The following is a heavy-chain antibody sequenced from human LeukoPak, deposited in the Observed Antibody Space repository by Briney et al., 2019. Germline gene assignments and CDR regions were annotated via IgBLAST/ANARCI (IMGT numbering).Heavy chain of an antibody. J-gene: IGHJ3*02. D-gene: IGHD3-22*01. V-gene: IGHV4-34*01. CDR1: GGSFSGYY. CDR3: ATPGGNTMTDAFDI. CDR2: IYYSGST. Sequence: SETLSLTCAVYGGSFSGYYWSWIRQPPGKGLEWIGSIYYSGSTYYNPSLKSRVTISVDTSKNQFSLKLSSVTAADTAVYYCATPGGNTMTDAFDIWGQGTMVTVSS.